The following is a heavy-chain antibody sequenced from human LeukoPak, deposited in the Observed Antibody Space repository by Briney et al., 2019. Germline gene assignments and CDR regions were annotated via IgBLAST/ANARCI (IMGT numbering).Heavy chain of an antibody. CDR2: ITSGGGST. Sequence: GGSLRLSCAASGFTFSSYGMNWVRQAPGKGLEWVATITSGGGSTYYADSVKGRFTVSRDNSKNTLYLQMDSLRAEDTAVYYCAKDRAYSGSYNIDYWGQGTLVTVSS. J-gene: IGHJ4*02. CDR1: GFTFSSYG. D-gene: IGHD1-26*01. V-gene: IGHV3-23*01. CDR3: AKDRAYSGSYNIDY.